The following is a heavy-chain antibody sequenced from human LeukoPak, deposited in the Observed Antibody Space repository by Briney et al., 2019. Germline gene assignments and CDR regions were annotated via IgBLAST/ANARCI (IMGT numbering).Heavy chain of an antibody. V-gene: IGHV3-73*01. Sequence: GGSLRLSCAASGFTFSGSALHWVRQASGQGLEWVGRVRSEANSYATAYAASVKGRFTISRDDSKNTAYLQMNSLKTEDTAVYYCTRVHSSGWYNWFDPWGQGTLVTVSS. J-gene: IGHJ5*02. D-gene: IGHD6-19*01. CDR1: GFTFSGSA. CDR2: VRSEANSYAT. CDR3: TRVHSSGWYNWFDP.